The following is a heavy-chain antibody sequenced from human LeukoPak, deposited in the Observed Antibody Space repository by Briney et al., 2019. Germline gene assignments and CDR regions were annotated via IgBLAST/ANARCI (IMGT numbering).Heavy chain of an antibody. CDR3: SRLAKCDGNCYSFDL. V-gene: IGHV4-59*11. D-gene: IGHD2-15*01. CDR2: IDSNGNT. CDR1: GDSITTHP. J-gene: IGHJ4*02. Sequence: PSETLSLTCTVSGDSITTHPWSWVRQPSGKGLDYIGFIDSNGNTNYNPSLKTRVIISSDTSTNQISLTLNSVAAADTAVYYCSRLAKCDGNCYSFDLWGQGMPVTVSS.